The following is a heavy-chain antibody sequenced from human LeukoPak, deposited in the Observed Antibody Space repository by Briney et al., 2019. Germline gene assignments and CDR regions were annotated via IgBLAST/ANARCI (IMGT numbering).Heavy chain of an antibody. CDR3: ARHSIWFDP. J-gene: IGHJ5*02. CDR2: ISYSGSS. Sequence: SETLSLTCTVSGGSISCYYWSWVRQPPGKGLEWIGYISYSGSSNYNPSLKSRVTISSVTSKNQLSLKLISVTAADTTVYYCARHSIWFDPGGQGTLVTVSS. V-gene: IGHV4-59*08. CDR1: GGSISCYY.